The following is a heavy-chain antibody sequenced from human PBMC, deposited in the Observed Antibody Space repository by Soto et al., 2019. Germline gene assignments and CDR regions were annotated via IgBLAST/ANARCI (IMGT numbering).Heavy chain of an antibody. Sequence: GGSLRLSCAASGFTFSSYGMHWVRQAPGKGLEWVAVISYDGSNKYYADSVKGRFTISRDNSKNTLYLQMNSLRAEDTAVYYCAKLLVLDTAMDNFDYWGQGTLVTVSS. CDR2: ISYDGSNK. J-gene: IGHJ4*02. V-gene: IGHV3-30*18. CDR1: GFTFSSYG. CDR3: AKLLVLDTAMDNFDY. D-gene: IGHD5-18*01.